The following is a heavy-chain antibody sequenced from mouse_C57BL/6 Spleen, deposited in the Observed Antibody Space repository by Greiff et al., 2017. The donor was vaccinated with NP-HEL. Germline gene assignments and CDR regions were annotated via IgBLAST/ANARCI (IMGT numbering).Heavy chain of an antibody. CDR2: IDPETGGT. J-gene: IGHJ4*01. V-gene: IGHV1-15*01. CDR3: TSPYYSNSYAMDY. Sequence: VKLMESGAELVRPGASVTLSCKASGYTFTDYEMHWVKQTPVHGLEWIGAIDPETGGTAYNQKFKGKAILTADKSSSTAYMELRSLTSEDSAVYYCTSPYYSNSYAMDYWGQGTSVTVSS. D-gene: IGHD2-5*01. CDR1: GYTFTDYE.